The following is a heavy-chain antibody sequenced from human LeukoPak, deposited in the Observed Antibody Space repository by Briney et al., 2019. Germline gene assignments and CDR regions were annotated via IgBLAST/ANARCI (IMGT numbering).Heavy chain of an antibody. CDR2: IRQDGNQK. J-gene: IGHJ4*02. Sequence: PGGSLRLSCAASGFTFSNYWMTWVRQAPGKGLEWVANIRQDGNQKNSVDSVKGRFTISRDNAKNSLYLQMNSLRAEDTGVYYCARNYFTNYPGYFDHWGQGTLVTVSS. V-gene: IGHV3-7*01. CDR1: GFTFSNYW. D-gene: IGHD2-8*01. CDR3: ARNYFTNYPGYFDH.